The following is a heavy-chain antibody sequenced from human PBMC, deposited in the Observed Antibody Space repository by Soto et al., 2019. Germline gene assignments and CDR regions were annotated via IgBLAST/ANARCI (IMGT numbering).Heavy chain of an antibody. CDR2: IYLNDDK. D-gene: IGHD3-10*01. J-gene: IGHJ4*02. Sequence: QITLKESGPTLVKPTQTLTLTCTFYGFSLSTSGVGVGWVRQPPGKALEWLALIYLNDDKRYSPSLKSRLTITKDTSKNLVVLTMTNVDPVDTATYCGAYSRWRGYFDYWGQGTLVTVSS. CDR3: AYSRWRGYFDY. CDR1: GFSLSTSGVG. V-gene: IGHV2-5*01.